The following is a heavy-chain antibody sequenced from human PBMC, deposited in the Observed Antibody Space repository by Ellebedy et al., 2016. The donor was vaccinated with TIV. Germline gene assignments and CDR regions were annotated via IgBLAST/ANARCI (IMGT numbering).Heavy chain of an antibody. CDR1: GVTFSTYA. D-gene: IGHD2-15*01. V-gene: IGHV3-23*01. J-gene: IGHJ4*02. CDR3: AKGKVADS. CDR2: ISESGGST. Sequence: GESLKISXTDAGVTFSTYAMNWVRQAPGKGLEWDSGISESGGSTYYADSVKGRFTISRDNSKDTLYLEMNSLRVDDTAVYYCAKGKVADSWGQGTLVTVSS.